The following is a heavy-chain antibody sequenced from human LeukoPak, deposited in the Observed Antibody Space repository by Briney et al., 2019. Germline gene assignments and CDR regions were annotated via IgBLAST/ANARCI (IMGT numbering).Heavy chain of an antibody. Sequence: PGGSLRLSCVASGFTFSNYRMNWVRQAPGKGLEWVANIKPDGGEQYYVDSVKGRFTISRDNAENSLYLQLSSLRAEDTAVYYCAREQRTFDYWGQGILVTVSS. J-gene: IGHJ4*02. CDR2: IKPDGGEQ. CDR1: GFTFSNYR. CDR3: AREQRTFDY. D-gene: IGHD5-24*01. V-gene: IGHV3-7*03.